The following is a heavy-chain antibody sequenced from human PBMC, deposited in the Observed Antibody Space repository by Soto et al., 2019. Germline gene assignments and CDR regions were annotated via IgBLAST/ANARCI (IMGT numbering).Heavy chain of an antibody. D-gene: IGHD2-21*02. Sequence: QVQLVEPGGVVVQPGRSLRLSCAASGFTFSSYGMPWVRHAPGKGLAWVAVISYDGSNKYYADYVKGRFTVSRDKSKNTLYLQVNSLRAEDTDVYDCAKDKVPVVLTAPFDSWCQGTLGTVSS. J-gene: IGHJ4*02. V-gene: IGHV3-30*18. CDR1: GFTFSSYG. CDR2: ISYDGSNK. CDR3: AKDKVPVVLTAPFDS.